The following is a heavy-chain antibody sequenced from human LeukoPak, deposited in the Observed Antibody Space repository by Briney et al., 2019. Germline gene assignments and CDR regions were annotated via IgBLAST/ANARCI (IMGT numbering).Heavy chain of an antibody. D-gene: IGHD2-15*01. J-gene: IGHJ4*02. CDR1: GYTFTHYA. CDR2: INTNTATP. V-gene: IGHV7-4-1*02. CDR3: ARDPTRSPGGGFFSPLGY. Sequence: GASVKVSCKASGYTFTHYAVNWVRQAPGQGLEWMGWINTNTATPMYAQGFSGRFVFSLDVSASTAFLQISSLKPGDTAVYYCARDPTRSPGGGFFSPLGYWGQGSLVTVSS.